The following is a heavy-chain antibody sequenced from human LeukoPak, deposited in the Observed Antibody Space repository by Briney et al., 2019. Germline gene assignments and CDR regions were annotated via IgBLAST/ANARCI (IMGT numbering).Heavy chain of an antibody. D-gene: IGHD3-22*01. J-gene: IGHJ6*03. CDR3: ARAGSSGLYYYYYMDV. Sequence: SETLSLTCAVYGGSFSGYYWSWIRQPPGKGLEWIGEINHSGSTNYNPSLKSRVTISVDTSKNQFSLKLSSVTAADTAVYYCARAGSSGLYYYYYMDVWGKGTTVTVSS. V-gene: IGHV4-34*01. CDR1: GGSFSGYY. CDR2: INHSGST.